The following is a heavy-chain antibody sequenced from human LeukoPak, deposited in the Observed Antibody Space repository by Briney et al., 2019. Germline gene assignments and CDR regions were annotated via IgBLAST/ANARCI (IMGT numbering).Heavy chain of an antibody. CDR3: ASDSPYYGMDV. Sequence: GGSLRLSCAASVFPLSSNWMRWVRQVQWKGLLWVSRINSDGSASIYADSVRGRFTISRDNAKNTLYLQMSGLRVDDTAVYHCASDSPYYGMDVWGQGTTVTVSS. CDR2: INSDGSAS. CDR1: VFPLSSNW. V-gene: IGHV3-74*01. J-gene: IGHJ6*02.